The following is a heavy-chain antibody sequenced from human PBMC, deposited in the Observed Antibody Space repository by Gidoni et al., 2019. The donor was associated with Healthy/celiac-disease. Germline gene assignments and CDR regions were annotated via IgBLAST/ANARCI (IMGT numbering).Heavy chain of an antibody. CDR2: IYYSGST. CDR3: ARHSSSWYWYFDL. J-gene: IGHJ2*01. V-gene: IGHV4-39*01. Sequence: QLQLQESGPGLVKPSETLSLTCTVSGGYISSSSYYGGWIRQPPGKGLEWIGSIYYSGSTYYNPSLKSRVTISVDTSKNQFSLKLSSVTAADTAVYYCARHSSSWYWYFDLWGRGTLVTVSS. D-gene: IGHD6-13*01. CDR1: GGYISSSSYY.